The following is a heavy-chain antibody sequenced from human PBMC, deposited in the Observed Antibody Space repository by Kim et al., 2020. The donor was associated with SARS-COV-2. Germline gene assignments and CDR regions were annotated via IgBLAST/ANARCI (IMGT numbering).Heavy chain of an antibody. Sequence: ASVKVSCKASGYTFTSYAMNWVRQAPGQGLEWMGWINTNTGNPTYAQGFTGRFVFSLDTSVSTAYLQISSLKAEDTAVYYCARGALVQLWLPCGDYWGQGTLVTVSS. CDR3: ARGALVQLWLPCGDY. CDR2: INTNTGNP. CDR1: GYTFTSYA. D-gene: IGHD5-18*01. V-gene: IGHV7-4-1*02. J-gene: IGHJ4*02.